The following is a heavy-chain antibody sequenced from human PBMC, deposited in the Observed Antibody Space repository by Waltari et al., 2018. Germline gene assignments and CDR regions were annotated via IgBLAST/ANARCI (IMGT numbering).Heavy chain of an antibody. Sequence: QVQLVQSGAELEKPVSSLQFSCKASGGTFISYPIRLVRQARGRGLEGMGGSIPIFGTANYAQKFQGRVTITADESTSTAYMELSSLRSEDTAVYDCAIVASTSCYESGEFDYWGQGTLVTVSS. CDR1: GGTFISYP. V-gene: IGHV1-69*12. CDR3: AIVASTSCYESGEFDY. J-gene: IGHJ4*02. CDR2: SIPIFGTA. D-gene: IGHD2-2*01.